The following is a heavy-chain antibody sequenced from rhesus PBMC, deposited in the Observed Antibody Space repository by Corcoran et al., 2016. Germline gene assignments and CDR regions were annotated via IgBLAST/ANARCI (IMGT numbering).Heavy chain of an antibody. J-gene: IGHJ6*01. V-gene: IGHV4-147*01. CDR3: ARAPAGYSYGHYGLDS. CDR2: IYGSSGIT. Sequence: QVQLQESGPGLVKPSETLSLTCAVSGYSISSNYWSWIRQPPGKGLEWIGYIYGSSGITHYNPSLKSRVTISTVTSKNQFSLKLSSVTAADTAVYYCARAPAGYSYGHYGLDSWGQGVVVTVSS. CDR1: GYSISSNY. D-gene: IGHD5-36*01.